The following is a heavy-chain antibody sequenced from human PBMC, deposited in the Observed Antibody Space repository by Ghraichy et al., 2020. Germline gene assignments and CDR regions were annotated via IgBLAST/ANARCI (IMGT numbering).Heavy chain of an antibody. J-gene: IGHJ6*02. D-gene: IGHD1-26*01. Sequence: SQTLSLTCTVSGAPISYKYWNWVQQPPGKGLEWIGYIHYRGSTNYQSSLKSRVTISVDTSKNQFSLRLTSVTAADTAVYYCARSSGSSVYYYYGMDLWGQGTTVTVSS. CDR3: ARSSGSSVYYYYGMDL. CDR2: IHYRGST. V-gene: IGHV4-59*01. CDR1: GAPISYKY.